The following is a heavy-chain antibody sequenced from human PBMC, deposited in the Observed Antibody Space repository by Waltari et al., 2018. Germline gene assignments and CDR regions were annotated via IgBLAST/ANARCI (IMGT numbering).Heavy chain of an antibody. Sequence: LQLQESGPGLVKPSETLSLTCTVSGGSISSSSYYRGWIRQPPGKGLEWIGSIYYSGSTYYNPSLKSRVTISVDTSKNQFSLKLSSVTAADTAVYYCARSIAARKFDYWGQGTLVTVSS. V-gene: IGHV4-39*01. J-gene: IGHJ4*02. D-gene: IGHD6-6*01. CDR2: IYYSGST. CDR3: ARSIAARKFDY. CDR1: GGSISSSSYY.